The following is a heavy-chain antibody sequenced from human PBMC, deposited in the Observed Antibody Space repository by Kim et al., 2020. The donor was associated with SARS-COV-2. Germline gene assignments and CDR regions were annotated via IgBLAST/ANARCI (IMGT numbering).Heavy chain of an antibody. V-gene: IGHV3-21*01. CDR2: ISSSSSYI. Sequence: GGSLRLSCAASGFTFSSYSMNWVRQAPGKGLEWVSSISSSSSYIYYADSVKGRFTISRDNAKNSLYLQMNSLRAEDTAVYYCARVGSSSWYAWDYWGQGTLVTVSS. D-gene: IGHD6-13*01. CDR1: GFTFSSYS. J-gene: IGHJ4*02. CDR3: ARVGSSSWYAWDY.